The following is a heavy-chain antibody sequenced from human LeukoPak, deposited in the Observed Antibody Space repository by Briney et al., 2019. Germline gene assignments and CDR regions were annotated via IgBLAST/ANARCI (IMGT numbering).Heavy chain of an antibody. CDR1: GYIFTHDY. CDR3: ARDFFTGFGMDV. V-gene: IGHV1-2*02. Sequence: GASVKVSCKASGYIFTHDYIHWVRQPPGQGLEWMGWINPDNGDTKYAQNFQGRVTLTRDTATTTVYMELSGLSYDDTAKYYCARDFFTGFGMDVWGNGTTVIISS. J-gene: IGHJ6*04. D-gene: IGHD2-8*02. CDR2: INPDNGDT.